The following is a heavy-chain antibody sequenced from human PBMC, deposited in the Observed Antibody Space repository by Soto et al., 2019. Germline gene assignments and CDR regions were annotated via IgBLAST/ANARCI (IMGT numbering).Heavy chain of an antibody. Sequence: VQLVESGGGLVQPGGSLRLSCETSGFTFSSYWMNWVRQAPGRGLEWVTNMNQHGSETYYLDSVKGRFTISRDNAKNTLDLQMNSLRAEDTAVYYCAGGRPFPVGSGFDYWGQGTLVTVSS. V-gene: IGHV3-7*01. CDR2: MNQHGSET. D-gene: IGHD1-26*01. CDR3: AGGRPFPVGSGFDY. J-gene: IGHJ4*02. CDR1: GFTFSSYW.